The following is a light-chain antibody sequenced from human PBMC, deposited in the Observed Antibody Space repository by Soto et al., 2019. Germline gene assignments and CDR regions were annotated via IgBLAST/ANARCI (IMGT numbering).Light chain of an antibody. CDR1: SSDVGSYNR. J-gene: IGLJ1*01. Sequence: QSVLTQPPSVSGSPGQSVTISCTGTSSDVGSYNRVSWYQQPPGTAPKLMIYDVSNLPSGVPDRFAGSKSGNTASLTISGLQAEDEADYYCSSYTSSSTYVFGTGTKLTVL. V-gene: IGLV2-18*02. CDR2: DVS. CDR3: SSYTSSSTYV.